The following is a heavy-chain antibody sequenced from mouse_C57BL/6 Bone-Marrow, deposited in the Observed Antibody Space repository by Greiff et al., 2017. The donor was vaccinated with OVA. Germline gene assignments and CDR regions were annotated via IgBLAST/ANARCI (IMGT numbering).Heavy chain of an antibody. CDR1: GYSFTDYN. Sequence: EVQLQQSGPELVKPGASVKISCKASGYSFTDYNMNWVKQSNGKSLEWIGVINPNYGTTSYNQKFKGKATLTVDQSSSTAYMQLNSLTSEDSAVYYCARRGFITTVVATRYFDVWGTGTTVTVSS. D-gene: IGHD1-1*01. CDR3: ARRGFITTVVATRYFDV. CDR2: INPNYGTT. V-gene: IGHV1-39*01. J-gene: IGHJ1*03.